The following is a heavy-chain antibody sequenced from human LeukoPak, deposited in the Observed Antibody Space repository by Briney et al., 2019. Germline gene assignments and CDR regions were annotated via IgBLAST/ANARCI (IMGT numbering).Heavy chain of an antibody. CDR2: ISPSASNT. D-gene: IGHD2-21*02. V-gene: IGHV3-23*01. CDR3: AKQTGGHCYSAFDS. J-gene: IGHJ4*01. CDR1: GFTFSIYA. Sequence: AGTLRLSCAASGFTFSIYAMTWIRQAPGKGLEWVSSISPSASNTYSSDSVKGRFTISRDDSKNPLYLQMNSLGAEDTALYYCAKQTGGHCYSAFDSWGQGTLVTVSS.